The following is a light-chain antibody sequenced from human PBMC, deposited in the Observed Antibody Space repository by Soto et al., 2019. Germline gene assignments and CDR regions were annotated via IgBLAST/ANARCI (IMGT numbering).Light chain of an antibody. J-gene: IGKJ2*01. Sequence: EIVLTQSPGTLSVSPGERATLSCRASQSVSSSYLAWYQQKPGQAPRLLIYGASSRATGIPDRFSGSGSGTDFTLTISRLEPEDFAVYYCQQYGSSPPHTFGQGTKLEIK. CDR1: QSVSSSY. V-gene: IGKV3-20*01. CDR2: GAS. CDR3: QQYGSSPPHT.